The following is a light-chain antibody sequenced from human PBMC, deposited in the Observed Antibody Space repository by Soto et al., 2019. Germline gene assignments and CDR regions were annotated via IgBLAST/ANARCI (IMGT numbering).Light chain of an antibody. Sequence: QSVLTQPASVSGSPGQSIAISCTGTSSDVGGYEYVSWYQQHPDKAPKIVIYDVSNRPSGVSNRFSGSKSGNTASLTISGLQAEDEADYYCSSYTSSSTYVFGTGTKVTVL. CDR2: DVS. J-gene: IGLJ1*01. V-gene: IGLV2-14*01. CDR1: SSDVGGYEY. CDR3: SSYTSSSTYV.